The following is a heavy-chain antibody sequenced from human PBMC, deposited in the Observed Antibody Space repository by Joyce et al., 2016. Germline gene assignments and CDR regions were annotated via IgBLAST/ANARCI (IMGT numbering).Heavy chain of an antibody. J-gene: IGHJ4*02. CDR1: GFTFGNYW. CDR2: INQDGGEG. CDR3: AKAESGRSTDNDD. D-gene: IGHD2-8*02. V-gene: IGHV3-7*04. Sequence: EVQLAESGGGLVQPGGSLRLSCAASGFTFGNYWMSWVRQAPGKGREWMANINQDGGEGYYVDSVRGRFTISRDNAKNLLHLQMTSLRLEDTAVYYCAKAESGRSTDNDDWGQGTLVTVSS.